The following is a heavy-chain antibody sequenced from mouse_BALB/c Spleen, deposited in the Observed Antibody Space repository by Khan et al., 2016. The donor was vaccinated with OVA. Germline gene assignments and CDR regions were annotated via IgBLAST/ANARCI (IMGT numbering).Heavy chain of an antibody. V-gene: IGHV2-6-1*01. CDR1: GFSLTNYG. Sequence: VQLEESGPGLVAPSQSLSITCTISGFSLTNYGIHWVRQPPGKGLEWLVVIWSDGSTTYNSALKSRLSISKDNSKSQVFLKMNSLQTDDAAMYYCARQPCYHYYMIDYWGQGTTVTVSS. CDR2: IWSDGST. J-gene: IGHJ4*01. CDR3: ARQPCYHYYMIDY.